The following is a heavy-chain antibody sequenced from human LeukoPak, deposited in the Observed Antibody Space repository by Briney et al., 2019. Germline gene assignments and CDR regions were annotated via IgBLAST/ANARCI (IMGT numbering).Heavy chain of an antibody. D-gene: IGHD3-3*01. Sequence: GASVKVSCKASGGTFSSYAISWVRQAPGQGLEWMGGIIPIFGTANYAQKFQGRVTITTDESTSTAYMELSSLRSEDTAVYYCASNTIFGVVHYYYYMDVWGKGTTVTVSS. J-gene: IGHJ6*03. CDR3: ASNTIFGVVHYYYYMDV. CDR1: GGTFSSYA. CDR2: IIPIFGTA. V-gene: IGHV1-69*05.